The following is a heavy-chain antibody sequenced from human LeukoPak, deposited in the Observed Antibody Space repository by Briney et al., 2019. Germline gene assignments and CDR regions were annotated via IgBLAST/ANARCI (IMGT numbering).Heavy chain of an antibody. CDR2: IYHSGST. J-gene: IGHJ6*02. CDR3: ARHGPLGFCSSTSCYPYYYYGMDV. V-gene: IGHV4-30-2*01. D-gene: IGHD2-2*01. CDR1: GGSISSGGYY. Sequence: SETLSLTCTVSGGSISSGGYYWSWIRQPPGKGLEWIGYIYHSGSTYYNPSLKSRVTISVDRSKNQFSLKLSSVTAADTAVYYCARHGPLGFCSSTSCYPYYYYGMDVWGQGTTVTVSS.